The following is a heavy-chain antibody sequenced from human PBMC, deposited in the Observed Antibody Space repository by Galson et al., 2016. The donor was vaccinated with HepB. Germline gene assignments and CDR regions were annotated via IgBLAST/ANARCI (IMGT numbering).Heavy chain of an antibody. CDR3: SRGRRKWDLLVY. D-gene: IGHD1-26*01. CDR2: IRSKAHGGTT. J-gene: IGHJ4*02. V-gene: IGHV3-49*03. CDR1: GFTFGDYA. Sequence: SLRLSCAGSGFTFGDYAMGWFRQAPGKGLEYIGFIRSKAHGGTTDYAASVKGRFTISRDDSNSIAYLQMSSLKSGDTAVYYCSRGRRKWDLLVYWGQGTLVTVSS.